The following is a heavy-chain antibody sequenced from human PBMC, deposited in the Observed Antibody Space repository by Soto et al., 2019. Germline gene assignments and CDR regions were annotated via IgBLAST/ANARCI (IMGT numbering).Heavy chain of an antibody. D-gene: IGHD3-9*01. CDR2: ISFNGINT. Sequence: GGSLRLSCAASGFSFSDYAMHWVRQAPGRGPEWLALISFNGINTYYADSVRGRFTISRGNSKNTLFLQMNTLRAEDTAVYYCARDVSGFEYFDFWGQGTLVTVSS. V-gene: IGHV3-30-3*01. J-gene: IGHJ4*02. CDR3: ARDVSGFEYFDF. CDR1: GFSFSDYA.